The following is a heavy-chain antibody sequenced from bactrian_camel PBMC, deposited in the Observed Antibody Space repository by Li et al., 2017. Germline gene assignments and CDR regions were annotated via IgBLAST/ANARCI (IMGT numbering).Heavy chain of an antibody. Sequence: VQLVESGGGLVQTGGSLRLSCVVSGHSRRSNCVGWFRQAPGKEREGVATFGGDGSTSYADSVKGRFTVSRDNAANTLYLQLNSLKTEDTAMYYCAANFGPYCSGPYLARRANFLGQGTQVTVS. CDR1: GHSRRSNC. V-gene: IGHV3S53*01. CDR2: FGGDGST. D-gene: IGHD2*01. J-gene: IGHJ4*01.